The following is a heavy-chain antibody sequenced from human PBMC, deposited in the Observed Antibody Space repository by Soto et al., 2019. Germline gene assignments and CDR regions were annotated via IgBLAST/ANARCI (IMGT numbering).Heavy chain of an antibody. CDR2: IIPVFGTT. J-gene: IGHJ6*02. D-gene: IGHD2-15*01. CDR3: GRYCSGGSCHTLDYYGIDV. Sequence: ASVKVSCKASGGTFRNYGIGWVRQAPGQGVEWMGGIIPVFGTTNYAQKFQGRVTITADESTSTAYIEVSSLRSEDTAMFYCGRYCSGGSCHTLDYYGIDVWGQGTTVTVSS. V-gene: IGHV1-69*13. CDR1: GGTFRNYG.